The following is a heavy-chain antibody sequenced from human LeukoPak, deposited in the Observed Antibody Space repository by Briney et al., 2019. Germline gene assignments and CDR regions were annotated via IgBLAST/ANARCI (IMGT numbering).Heavy chain of an antibody. Sequence: SETLSLTCTVSGGSISSGSYYWSWIRQPAGKGLEWIGRIYNSGSTNYNPSLKSRVTTSVDTSKNQFSLKLSSVTAADTAVYYCARSDCSSTSCYTDYWGQGTLVTASS. CDR2: IYNSGST. D-gene: IGHD2-2*02. CDR1: GGSISSGSYY. V-gene: IGHV4-61*02. J-gene: IGHJ4*02. CDR3: ARSDCSSTSCYTDY.